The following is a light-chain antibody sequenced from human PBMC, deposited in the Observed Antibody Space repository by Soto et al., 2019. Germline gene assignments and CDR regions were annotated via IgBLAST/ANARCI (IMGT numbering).Light chain of an antibody. Sequence: QSVLTQPASLSGSPGQSITISCTGTSSDVGGYNYVSWYQQHPGKAPKLMIYDVSNRPSGVSNRFSGSKSGNTASLTISGLQAEDGADYYCSSYTSSSTWVFGTGTKVTVL. CDR3: SSYTSSSTWV. V-gene: IGLV2-14*01. CDR1: SSDVGGYNY. CDR2: DVS. J-gene: IGLJ1*01.